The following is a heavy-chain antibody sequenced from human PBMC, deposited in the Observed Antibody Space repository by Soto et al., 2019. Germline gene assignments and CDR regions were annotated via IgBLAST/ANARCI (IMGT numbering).Heavy chain of an antibody. CDR2: IYYSGST. D-gene: IGHD3-3*01. J-gene: IGHJ5*02. V-gene: IGHV4-39*01. Sequence: PSETLSLTCTVSGGSISSSSYYWGWIRQPPGKGLEWIGSIYYSGSTYYNPSLKSRVTMTTDTSTSTAYMELRSLRSDDTAVYYCARRPFGVVFWFDPWGQGTLVTVSS. CDR3: ARRPFGVVFWFDP. CDR1: GGSISSSSYY.